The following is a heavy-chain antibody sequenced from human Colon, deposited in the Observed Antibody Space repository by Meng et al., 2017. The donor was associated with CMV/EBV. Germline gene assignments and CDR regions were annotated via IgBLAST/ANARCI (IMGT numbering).Heavy chain of an antibody. CDR1: GYTCTANF. CDR3: AKRVQPDSGYSN. D-gene: IGHD3-22*01. V-gene: IGHV1-2*02. CDR2: INPPNGDT. Sequence: QLVQDWAEVKQPVASVKLSCNGSGYTCTANFMHWARHAPGQGLEWMGWINPPNGDTKYAQKFEGRVTITRDTSISTVYMELNSLTSDDTAVYYCAKRVQPDSGYSNWGQGTLVTVSS. J-gene: IGHJ4*02.